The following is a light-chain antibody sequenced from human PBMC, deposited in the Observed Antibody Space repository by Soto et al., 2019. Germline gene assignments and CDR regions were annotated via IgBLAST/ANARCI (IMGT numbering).Light chain of an antibody. CDR1: QSVLYSSNNKNY. CDR3: QQYYSTPLT. J-gene: IGKJ1*01. V-gene: IGKV4-1*01. CDR2: WAS. Sequence: DIVMTQSPDSLAVSLGERATINCKSSQSVLYSSNNKNYLAWYQQKPGQPPKLLIYWASTRESWVPDRFSGRGSGTDFTLTISSLQAEDVAVYYCQQYYSTPLTFGQGTKVEIK.